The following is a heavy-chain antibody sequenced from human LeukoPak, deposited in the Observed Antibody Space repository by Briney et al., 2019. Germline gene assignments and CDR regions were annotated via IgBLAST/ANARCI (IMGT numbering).Heavy chain of an antibody. CDR2: INAYNGNT. V-gene: IGHV1-18*01. D-gene: IGHD1-26*01. CDR3: ARDRVFGGSYNIDY. Sequence: ASVKVSCQASGYTFTSYGISWVRQARAQGLDWMGWINAYNGNTKYAQKLQGRVTMTTDTSTSTAYMELRSLRSDDTAVYYCARDRVFGGSYNIDYWGQGTLVTVSS. CDR1: GYTFTSYG. J-gene: IGHJ4*02.